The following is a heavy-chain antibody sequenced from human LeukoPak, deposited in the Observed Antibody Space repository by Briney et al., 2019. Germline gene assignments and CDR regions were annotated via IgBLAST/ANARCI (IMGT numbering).Heavy chain of an antibody. CDR1: GGTFSSYA. CDR2: IIPIFGTA. V-gene: IGHV1-69*05. CDR3: ARAIGYNRNYRWDDY. D-gene: IGHD1-7*01. J-gene: IGHJ4*02. Sequence: SVKVSCKASGGTFSSYAISWVRQAPGQGLEWMGGIIPIFGTANYAQKLQGRVTMTTDTSTSTAYMELRSLRSDDTAVYYCARAIGYNRNYRWDDYWGQGTLVTVSS.